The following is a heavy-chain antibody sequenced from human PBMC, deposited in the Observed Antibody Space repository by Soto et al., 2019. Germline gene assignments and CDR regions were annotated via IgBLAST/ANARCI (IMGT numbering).Heavy chain of an antibody. V-gene: IGHV3-33*01. CDR2: IWYDGSNK. CDR1: GFTFSSYG. D-gene: IGHD3-10*01. CDR3: ARGGYYYGSGSYYNLRDAFDI. J-gene: IGHJ3*02. Sequence: QVQLVESGGGVVQPGRSLRLSCAASGFTFSSYGMHWVRQAPGKGLEWVAVIWYDGSNKYYADSVKGRFTISRDNSKNTLYLQMNSLRAEDTAVYYCARGGYYYGSGSYYNLRDAFDIWGQGTTVTVSS.